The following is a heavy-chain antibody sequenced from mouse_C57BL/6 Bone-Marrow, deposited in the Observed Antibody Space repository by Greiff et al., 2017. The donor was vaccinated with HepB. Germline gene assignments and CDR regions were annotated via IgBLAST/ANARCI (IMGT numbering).Heavy chain of an antibody. CDR3: ARSSLLRHAGWYFDV. J-gene: IGHJ1*03. CDR1: GFSLSTSGMG. V-gene: IGHV8-12*01. Sequence: QVTLKESGPGILQSSQTLSLTCSFSGFSLSTSGMGVSWIRQPSGKGLEWLAHIYWDDDKRYNPSLKSRLTIPKDTSRNQVVLKITSVDTADTATYYCARSSLLRHAGWYFDVWGTGTTVTVSS. CDR2: IYWDDDK. D-gene: IGHD1-1*01.